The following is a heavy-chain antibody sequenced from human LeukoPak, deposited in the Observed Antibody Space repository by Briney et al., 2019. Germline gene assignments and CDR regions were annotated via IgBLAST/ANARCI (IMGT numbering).Heavy chain of an antibody. Sequence: GGSLRLSCAASGFTFSSYDMHWVRQATGKGLEWVSAIGTAGDTYYPGSVKGRFTISRENAKNSLYLQMNSLRAGDTAVYYCARGRRGWLIDYWGQGTLVTVSS. CDR3: ARGRRGWLIDY. CDR1: GFTFSSYD. D-gene: IGHD6-19*01. CDR2: IGTAGDT. V-gene: IGHV3-13*01. J-gene: IGHJ4*02.